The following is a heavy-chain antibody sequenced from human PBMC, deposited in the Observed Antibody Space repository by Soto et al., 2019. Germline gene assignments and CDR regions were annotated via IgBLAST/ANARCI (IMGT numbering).Heavy chain of an antibody. J-gene: IGHJ6*02. V-gene: IGHV3-21*01. CDR3: ARDFNRGGSTWDTGYYYGMDV. CDR2: ISSSSSYI. Sequence: GGSLRLSCAASGFTFSSYSMNWVRQAPGKGLEWVSSISSSSSYIYYADSVKGRFTISRDNAKNSLYLQMNSLRAEETAVYYCARDFNRGGSTWDTGYYYGMDVSGPGTPVTVYS. CDR1: GFTFSSYS. D-gene: IGHD7-27*01.